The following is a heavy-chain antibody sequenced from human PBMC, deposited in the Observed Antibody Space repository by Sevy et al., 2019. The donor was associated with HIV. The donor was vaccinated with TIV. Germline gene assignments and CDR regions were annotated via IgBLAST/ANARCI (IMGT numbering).Heavy chain of an antibody. CDR3: AKDLRDYVWGGFDY. CDR1: GFTFSSYG. V-gene: IGHV3-30*18. D-gene: IGHD3-16*01. CDR2: ISYDGSNK. J-gene: IGHJ4*02. Sequence: GSLRLSCAASGFTFSSYGMHWVRQAPGKGLEWVAVISYDGSNKYYADSVKGRFTISRDNSKNTLYLQMNSLRAEDTAVYYCAKDLRDYVWGGFDYWGQGTLVTVSS.